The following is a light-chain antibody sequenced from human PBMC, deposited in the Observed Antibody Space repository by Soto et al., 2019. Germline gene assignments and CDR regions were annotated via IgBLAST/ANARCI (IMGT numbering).Light chain of an antibody. J-gene: IGLJ1*01. CDR3: TSYAGSTNYFV. CDR2: DVS. V-gene: IGLV2-8*01. Sequence: QSALTQPPSASGSPGQSVTISRTGTSSDVGGYNYVSWYQQHPGKAPKLMIYDVSRRPSGVPDRFSGSKSGNTASLTVSGLQADDEADYYCTSYAGSTNYFVFGTGTKVTVL. CDR1: SSDVGGYNY.